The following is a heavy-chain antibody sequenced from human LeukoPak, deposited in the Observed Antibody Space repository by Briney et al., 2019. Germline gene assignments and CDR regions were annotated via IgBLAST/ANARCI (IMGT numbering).Heavy chain of an antibody. V-gene: IGHV4-34*01. J-gene: IGHJ4*02. D-gene: IGHD1-26*01. CDR3: ARLKVDANNYFDY. CDR1: GGSFSGYY. Sequence: SETLSLTCAVYGGSFSGYYWSWIRQPPGKGLEWIGEINHSGSTNYNPSLKSRVTISVDTSKNQFSLKLSSVTAADTALYYCARLKVDANNYFDYWGQGTLVTVSS. CDR2: INHSGST.